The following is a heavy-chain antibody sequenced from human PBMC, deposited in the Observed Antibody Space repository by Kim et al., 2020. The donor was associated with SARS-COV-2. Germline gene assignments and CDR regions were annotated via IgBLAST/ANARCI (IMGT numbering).Heavy chain of an antibody. CDR3: AKAGRGGNPSHLDF. J-gene: IGHJ4*02. D-gene: IGHD2-15*01. Sequence: YADSVKGRFAISRDNTKNSLFLEINSLRTEDTAVYWCAKAGRGGNPSHLDFWGQGTLVTVSS. V-gene: IGHV3-43*01.